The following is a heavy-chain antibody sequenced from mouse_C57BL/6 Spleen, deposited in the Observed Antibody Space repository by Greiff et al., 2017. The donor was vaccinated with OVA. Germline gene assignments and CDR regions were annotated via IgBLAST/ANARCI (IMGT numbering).Heavy chain of an antibody. CDR2: INPSTGGT. Sequence: EVQLQQSGPELVKPGASVKISCKASGYSFTGYYMNWVKQSPEKSLEWIGEINPSTGGTTYNQKFKAKATLTVAKSYSTAYMQLKVLTSAVSAVYYCAREDYYYGSISLCAYWGRGTLVTVSA. J-gene: IGHJ3*01. CDR3: AREDYYYGSISLCAY. V-gene: IGHV1-42*01. D-gene: IGHD1-1*01. CDR1: GYSFTGYY.